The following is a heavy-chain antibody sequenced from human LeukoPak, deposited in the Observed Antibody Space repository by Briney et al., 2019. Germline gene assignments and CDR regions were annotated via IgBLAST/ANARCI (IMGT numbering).Heavy chain of an antibody. CDR3: ARQSREYYYYYMDV. CDR1: GLTFSRYW. J-gene: IGHJ6*03. V-gene: IGHV3-7*02. D-gene: IGHD5-24*01. Sequence: GGSLRLSCTASGLTFSRYWMTWVRQGPGKGLEWVANIRQDGSDKYYVDSVKGRFTISKDNAKNSLYLQMNSLRAEDTAVYYCARQSREYYYYYMDVWGKGTTVTVSS. CDR2: IRQDGSDK.